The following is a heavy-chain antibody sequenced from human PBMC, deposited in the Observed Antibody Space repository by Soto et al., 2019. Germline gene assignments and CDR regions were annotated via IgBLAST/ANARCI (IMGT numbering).Heavy chain of an antibody. V-gene: IGHV3-21*01. CDR2: ISSSSSYI. J-gene: IGHJ6*02. D-gene: IGHD4-4*01. Sequence: RRLSCAASGFTFISYSMNWVRQAPRQGLEWGSSISSSSSYIYYADSVKGRFTISRDNAKNSLYLQMNGLRAEDTAVYYCARSRSADYSGGYYYYGMDVWGQGTTVTVSS. CDR3: ARSRSADYSGGYYYYGMDV. CDR1: GFTFISYS.